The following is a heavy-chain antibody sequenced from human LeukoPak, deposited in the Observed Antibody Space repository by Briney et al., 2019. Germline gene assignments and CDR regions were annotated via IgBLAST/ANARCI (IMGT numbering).Heavy chain of an antibody. CDR3: ARSVPLPYYYYGMDV. J-gene: IGHJ6*02. D-gene: IGHD2-2*01. V-gene: IGHV1-8*01. Sequence: ASVKVSCKASGCTFTSYDINWVRQATGQGLEWMGWMNPNSGNTGYAQKFQGRVTMTRNTSISTAYMELSSLRSEDTAVYYCARSVPLPYYYYGMDVWGQGTTVTVSS. CDR1: GCTFTSYD. CDR2: MNPNSGNT.